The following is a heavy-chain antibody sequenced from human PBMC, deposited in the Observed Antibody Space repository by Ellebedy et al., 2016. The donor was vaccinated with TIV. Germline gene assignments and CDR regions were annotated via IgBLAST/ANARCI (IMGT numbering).Heavy chain of an antibody. CDR2: INHSGST. Sequence: GSLRLXXAVYGGSFSGFYWSWFRQPPGKGLEWIGEINHSGSTNYNPSLKSRVTISVDTSKNQFSLKLSSVTAADTAVYYCARDLSSSWFSQYYFDYWGQGTLVTVSS. J-gene: IGHJ4*02. V-gene: IGHV4-34*01. CDR3: ARDLSSSWFSQYYFDY. CDR1: GGSFSGFY. D-gene: IGHD6-13*01.